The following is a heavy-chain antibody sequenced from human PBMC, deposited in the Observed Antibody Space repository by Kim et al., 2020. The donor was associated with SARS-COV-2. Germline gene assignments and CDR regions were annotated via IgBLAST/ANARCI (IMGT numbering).Heavy chain of an antibody. Sequence: SETLSLTCTVSGGSISSYYWSWIRQPPGKGLEWIGYIYYSGSTNYNPSLKSRVTISVDTSKNQFSLKLSSVTAADTAVYYCARMRSSSWLRRKFDPWGQGTLVTVSS. CDR3: ARMRSSSWLRRKFDP. D-gene: IGHD6-13*01. CDR2: IYYSGST. CDR1: GGSISSYY. J-gene: IGHJ5*02. V-gene: IGHV4-59*08.